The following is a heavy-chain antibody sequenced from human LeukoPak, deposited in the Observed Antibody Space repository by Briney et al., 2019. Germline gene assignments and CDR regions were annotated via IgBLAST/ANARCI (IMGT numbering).Heavy chain of an antibody. V-gene: IGHV4-39*01. Sequence: SETLSLTCTVSGGSISSSSYYWGWIRQPPGKGLEWIGYIFYSGSTYYSPSLKSRVTISVDTSKNQFSLKLTSVTATDTTVYYCARTYPDCDYWGQGTLVTVSS. CDR3: ARTYPDCDY. J-gene: IGHJ4*02. CDR1: GGSISSSSYY. D-gene: IGHD2-21*02. CDR2: IFYSGST.